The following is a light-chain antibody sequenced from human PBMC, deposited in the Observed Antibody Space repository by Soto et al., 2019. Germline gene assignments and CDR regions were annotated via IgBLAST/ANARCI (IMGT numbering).Light chain of an antibody. J-gene: IGLJ2*01. CDR3: SSYASGTTLV. Sequence: QSALTQPASVSGSPGQSITISCTGTSSDVGGYNYVSWYQQHPGKAPKLMIFDVSDRPSGVSDRFSGSKSGNTASLTISGLQAEDEAEYYCSSYASGTTLVFGGGTKVTVL. V-gene: IGLV2-14*01. CDR2: DVS. CDR1: SSDVGGYNY.